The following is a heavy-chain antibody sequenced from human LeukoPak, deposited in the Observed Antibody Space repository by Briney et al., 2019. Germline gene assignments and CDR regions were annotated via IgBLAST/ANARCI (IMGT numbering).Heavy chain of an antibody. J-gene: IGHJ4*02. CDR2: FDPEDGET. CDR1: GYTLTELS. D-gene: IGHD6-19*01. V-gene: IGHV1-24*01. CDR3: ATLPKEQWLVIDYYFDY. Sequence: ASLKVSCKVSGYTLTELSMHWVRQAPGKGLEWMGSFDPEDGETIYAQKFQGRVTMTEDTSTDTAYMELSSLRSEDTAVYYCATLPKEQWLVIDYYFDYWGQGTLVTVSS.